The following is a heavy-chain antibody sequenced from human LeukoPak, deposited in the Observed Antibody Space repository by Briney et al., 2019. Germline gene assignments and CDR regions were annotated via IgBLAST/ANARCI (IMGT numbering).Heavy chain of an antibody. Sequence: ASVKVSCKASGGTFSSYAISWVRQAPGQGLEWMGWISAYNGNTNYAQKLQGRVTMTTGTSTSTAYMELRSLRSDDTAVYYCAREMNYDYVWGSYRPNHDAFDIWGQGTMVTVSS. CDR3: AREMNYDYVWGSYRPNHDAFDI. J-gene: IGHJ3*02. CDR2: ISAYNGNT. D-gene: IGHD3-16*02. V-gene: IGHV1-18*01. CDR1: GGTFSSYA.